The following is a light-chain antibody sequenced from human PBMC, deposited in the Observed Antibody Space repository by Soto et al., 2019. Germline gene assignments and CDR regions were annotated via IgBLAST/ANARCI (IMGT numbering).Light chain of an antibody. CDR2: DAS. J-gene: IGKJ1*01. V-gene: IGKV3-20*01. Sequence: EIVLTQSPGTLSLSPGERATLSCRASQTVSNSYLAWYQQKPGQAPRLLIFDASTRATVIPDRFGGSGSGTDFTLTISRLEPEDFAVYYCQQYGSSPQTFGQGTKVEIK. CDR1: QTVSNSY. CDR3: QQYGSSPQT.